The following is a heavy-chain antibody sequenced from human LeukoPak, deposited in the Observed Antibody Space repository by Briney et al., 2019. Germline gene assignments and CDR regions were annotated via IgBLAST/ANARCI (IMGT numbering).Heavy chain of an antibody. J-gene: IGHJ4*02. Sequence: GASVKVSCKASGGTFSSYAISWVRQAPGQGLEWMGGVIPIFGTANYAQKFQGRVTITADESTSTAYMELSSLRSEDTAAYYCARVGSADYSNYYFDYWGQGTLVTVSS. D-gene: IGHD4-11*01. CDR2: VIPIFGTA. CDR3: ARVGSADYSNYYFDY. V-gene: IGHV1-69*13. CDR1: GGTFSSYA.